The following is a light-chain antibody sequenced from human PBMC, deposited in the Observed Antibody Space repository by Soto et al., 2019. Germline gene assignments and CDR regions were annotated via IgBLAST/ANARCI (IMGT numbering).Light chain of an antibody. J-gene: IGLJ1*01. V-gene: IGLV2-23*02. CDR1: SSDVGNYNL. CDR3: CSYAGSSTCV. Sequence: QSVLTQPASVSGSPGQSITISCTGTSSDVGNYNLVTWYQQHPGKAPKLMIYEVSTRPSRVSNRFSGSKSGNTASLTISGLQAEDEADYYCCSYAGSSTCVFGTGTKVTVL. CDR2: EVS.